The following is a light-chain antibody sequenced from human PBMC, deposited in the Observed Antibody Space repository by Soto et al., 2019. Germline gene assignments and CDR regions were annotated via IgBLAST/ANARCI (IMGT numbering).Light chain of an antibody. CDR3: QQRSNWHST. CDR2: DAS. J-gene: IGKJ3*01. Sequence: EIVLTQSPATLSLSPGERATLSCRASQSVSSYLAWYQQKPGQAPRLLIYDASNRATGIPARFSGSGSGTDFTLTISSLEPEDFAVYYCQQRSNWHSTFGPGTKVEIK. V-gene: IGKV3-11*01. CDR1: QSVSSY.